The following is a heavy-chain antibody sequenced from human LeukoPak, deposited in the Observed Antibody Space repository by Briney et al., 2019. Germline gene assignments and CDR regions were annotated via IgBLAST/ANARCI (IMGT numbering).Heavy chain of an antibody. D-gene: IGHD3-10*01. CDR2: ISGSGGSA. J-gene: IGHJ4*02. CDR1: GFTFSRYA. V-gene: IGHV3-23*01. Sequence: GGSLRLSCGASGFTFSRYAMTWVRQAPGKGLEWLSVISGSGGSAYYADSVKGRFTISRDNSKNTLYLQMNSLRAEDTAVYYCARLWFGEYFFDYWGQGTLVTVSS. CDR3: ARLWFGEYFFDY.